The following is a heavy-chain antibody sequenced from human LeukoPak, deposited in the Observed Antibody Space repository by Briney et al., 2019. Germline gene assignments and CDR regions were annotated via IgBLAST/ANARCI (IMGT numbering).Heavy chain of an antibody. CDR1: GGSISSGDYY. J-gene: IGHJ4*02. D-gene: IGHD3-16*01. CDR2: IYYSGST. CDR3: ATPRGDPTYYFDY. Sequence: PSETLSLTCTVSGGSISSGDYYWGWIRQPPGKGLEWIGSIYYSGSTYYNPSLKSRVTISVDTSKNQFSLKLSSVTAADTAVYYCATPRGDPTYYFDYWGQGTLVTVSS. V-gene: IGHV4-39*01.